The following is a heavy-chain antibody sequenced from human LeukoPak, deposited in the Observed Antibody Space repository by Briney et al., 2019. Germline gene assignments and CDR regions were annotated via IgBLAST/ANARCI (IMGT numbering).Heavy chain of an antibody. J-gene: IGHJ4*02. CDR2: INQDGSVK. Sequence: GGSLRLSCAASGFTFSSYNMNWVRQAPGKGLEWVANINQDGSVKYYVDSVKGRFTISRDNAKNSLYVEMKSLRVEDTAVYYCARIGYSSSSLDYWGQGTLVTVSS. CDR3: ARIGYSSSSLDY. V-gene: IGHV3-7*01. D-gene: IGHD6-6*01. CDR1: GFTFSSYN.